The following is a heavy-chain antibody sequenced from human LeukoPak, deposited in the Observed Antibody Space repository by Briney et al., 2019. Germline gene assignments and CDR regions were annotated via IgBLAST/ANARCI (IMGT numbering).Heavy chain of an antibody. CDR3: TRDSDTMIVVVSSVDDAFDI. V-gene: IGHV3-30*04. D-gene: IGHD3-22*01. CDR1: GFTFSSYA. J-gene: IGHJ3*02. Sequence: GGSLRLSCAASGFTFSSYAMHWVRQAPGKGLEWVAVISYDGSNKYYADSVKGRFTISRDNSKNTLYLQMNSLKTEDTAVYYCTRDSDTMIVVVSSVDDAFDIWGQGTMVTVSS. CDR2: ISYDGSNK.